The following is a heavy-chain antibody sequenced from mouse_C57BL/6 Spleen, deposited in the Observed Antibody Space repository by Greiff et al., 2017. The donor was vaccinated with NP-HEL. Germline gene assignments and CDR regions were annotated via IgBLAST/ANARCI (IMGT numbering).Heavy chain of an antibody. CDR2: ISSGSSTI. Sequence: EVQLVESGGGLVKPGGSLKLSCAASGFTFSDYGMHWVRQAPEKGLEWVAYISSGSSTIYYADTVKGRFTISRDNAKNTLFLQMTSLRSEDTAMYYCARKAIYYYGSSYVEYAMDYWGQGTSVTVSS. D-gene: IGHD1-1*01. CDR1: GFTFSDYG. CDR3: ARKAIYYYGSSYVEYAMDY. V-gene: IGHV5-17*01. J-gene: IGHJ4*01.